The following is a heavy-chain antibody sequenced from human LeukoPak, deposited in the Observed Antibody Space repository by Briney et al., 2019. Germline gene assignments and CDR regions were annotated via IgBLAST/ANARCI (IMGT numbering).Heavy chain of an antibody. CDR2: IYYSGST. J-gene: IGHJ3*02. Sequence: SETLSLTCTVSGGSIGSYYWSWIRQPPGKGLEWIGYIYYSGSTNYNPSLKSRVTISVDTSKNQFSLKLSSVTAADTAVYYCAREGFGTIFGVVIYAFDIWGQGTMVTVSS. V-gene: IGHV4-59*01. CDR1: GGSIGSYY. D-gene: IGHD3-3*01. CDR3: AREGFGTIFGVVIYAFDI.